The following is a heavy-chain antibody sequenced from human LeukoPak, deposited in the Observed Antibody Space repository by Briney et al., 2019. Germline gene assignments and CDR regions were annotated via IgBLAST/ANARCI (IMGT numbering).Heavy chain of an antibody. D-gene: IGHD3-10*01. CDR1: GFIFSDYG. V-gene: IGHV3-30*02. J-gene: IGHJ4*02. CDR3: VAGFGVFNY. Sequence: PGGSLRLSCAASGFIFSDYGMHWVRQAPGKGLEWVTFIQDDGSDRFYAESVKGRFTISRDKSQNTLYLHMNSLRPEDTSVYYCVAGFGVFNYWGQGTLVTVPS. CDR2: IQDDGSDR.